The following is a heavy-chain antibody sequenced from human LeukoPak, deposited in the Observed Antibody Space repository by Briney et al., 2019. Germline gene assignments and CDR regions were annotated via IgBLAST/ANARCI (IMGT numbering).Heavy chain of an antibody. CDR2: INHSGST. D-gene: IGHD3-10*01. J-gene: IGHJ6*04. Sequence: SETLPLTCAVYGGSFSDYYWSWIRQPPGKGLEWIGEINHSGSTNYNPSLKSRVTISVDTSKNQFSLKVRSVTAADTAVFYCARVRVDMIRGARYAMDVWGKGTTVTVSS. CDR1: GGSFSDYY. V-gene: IGHV4-34*01. CDR3: ARVRVDMIRGARYAMDV.